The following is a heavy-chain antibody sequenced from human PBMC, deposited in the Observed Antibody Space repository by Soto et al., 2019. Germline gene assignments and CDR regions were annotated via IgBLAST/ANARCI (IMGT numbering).Heavy chain of an antibody. CDR3: ARAGGGGGSNWFAP. Sequence: QVQLVESGGGVVQPGRSLRLSCVASGFTFRSYGMHWVRQAPGKGLEWVAVIWYDGSKEYYADSVKGRFTISRDNSKNTVYLKVDGLTAEGTDTYYCARAGGGGGSNWFAPWGQGALVAVAS. J-gene: IGHJ5*02. CDR2: IWYDGSKE. CDR1: GFTFRSYG. V-gene: IGHV3-33*01. D-gene: IGHD3-16*01.